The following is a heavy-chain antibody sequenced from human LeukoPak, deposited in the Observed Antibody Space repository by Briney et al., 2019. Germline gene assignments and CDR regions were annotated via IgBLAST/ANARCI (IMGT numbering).Heavy chain of an antibody. CDR3: ASSAGGGLNY. V-gene: IGHV3-74*01. Sequence: GGSLRLSCTASGSTFSTDWMHWVRQGPGKGLVWVSRINSDGSITSYADSVKGRFTISRDNAKNTVYLQMNSLRAEDTAVYYCASSAGGGLNYQGQGTLVTVSS. CDR2: INSDGSIT. CDR1: GSTFSTDW. J-gene: IGHJ4*02. D-gene: IGHD2-15*01.